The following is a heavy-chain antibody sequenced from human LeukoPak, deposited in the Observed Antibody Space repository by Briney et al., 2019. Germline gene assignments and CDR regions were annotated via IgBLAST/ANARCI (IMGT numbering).Heavy chain of an antibody. Sequence: SETLSLTCSVSGGSFIDYSWSLISQPPGKGLEWIGEINYSGITNYNPSLESRITMSVDTSKNQFSLKLSSVTAADTAVYYCARHRATGITMVRGVPSPLDYWGQGTLVTVSS. V-gene: IGHV4-34*01. CDR1: GGSFIDYS. CDR2: INYSGIT. CDR3: ARHRATGITMVRGVPSPLDY. D-gene: IGHD3-10*01. J-gene: IGHJ4*02.